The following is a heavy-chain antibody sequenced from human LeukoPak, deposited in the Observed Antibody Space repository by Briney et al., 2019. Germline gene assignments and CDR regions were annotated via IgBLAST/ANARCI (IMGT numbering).Heavy chain of an antibody. CDR1: GGSFSGYY. CDR3: ARVYQSSGISSGYFDY. CDR2: IYSSGST. Sequence: SETLSLTCAVYGGSFSGYYWSWIRQPAGKGLEWIGRIYSSGSTSYNPSLKSRVTMSVDTSKNQVSLKLSSATAADTAMYHCARVYQSSGISSGYFDYWGQGTLVTVSS. D-gene: IGHD4-23*01. V-gene: IGHV4-59*10. J-gene: IGHJ4*02.